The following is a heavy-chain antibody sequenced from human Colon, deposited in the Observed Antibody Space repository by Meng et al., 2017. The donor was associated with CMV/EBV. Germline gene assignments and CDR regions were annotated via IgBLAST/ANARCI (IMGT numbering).Heavy chain of an antibody. J-gene: IGHJ4*02. CDR2: IGGGGVNA. CDR1: EFTFNKFD. Sequence: GGSLRLSCSASEFTFNKFDMSWVRQAPGRGLEWVASIGGGGVNAYYSAAAKGRFTVSRDNSRNTLYLELNRLTADGTALYYCAKGADYLNFWSGFAYWGQGAVVTVSS. CDR3: AKGADYLNFWSGFAY. V-gene: IGHV3-23*01. D-gene: IGHD3-3*01.